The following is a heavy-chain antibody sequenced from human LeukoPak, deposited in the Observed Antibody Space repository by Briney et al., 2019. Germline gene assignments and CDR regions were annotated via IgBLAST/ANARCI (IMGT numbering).Heavy chain of an antibody. V-gene: IGHV4-34*01. CDR1: GGSFSGYY. D-gene: IGHD3-10*01. Sequence: SETLSLTCAVYGGSFSGYYWSWIRQPPGKGLEWIGEINHSGSTNYNPSLKSRVTISVDTSKNQFSLKLSSVTAADTAVYYCARGPIPGSGSYTPPPYYYYGMDAWGQGTTVTVSS. CDR3: ARGPIPGSGSYTPPPYYYYGMDA. J-gene: IGHJ6*02. CDR2: INHSGST.